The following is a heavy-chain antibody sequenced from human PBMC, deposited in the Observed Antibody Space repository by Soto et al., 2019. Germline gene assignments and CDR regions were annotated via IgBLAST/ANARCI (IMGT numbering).Heavy chain of an antibody. V-gene: IGHV1-2*02. Sequence: QVQLVQSGAEVKKPGASVKVSCKASGYTFTGQFMHWVRQAPGQGLEWMGWINPNSGGTTYSQRFQGRVTMTRDTSITTGYMELTGLTSDDTAVYYCALPGRGGSWGQGTLVTVSS. J-gene: IGHJ5*02. CDR2: INPNSGGT. D-gene: IGHD1-1*01. CDR1: GYTFTGQF. CDR3: ALPGRGGS.